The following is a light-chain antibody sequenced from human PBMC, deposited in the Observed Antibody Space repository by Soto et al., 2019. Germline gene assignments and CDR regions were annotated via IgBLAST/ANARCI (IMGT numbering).Light chain of an antibody. Sequence: EIVMTQSPAILSVSPGERATLSCRANQSISSNLAWYQQKPGQAPRLLIYGAPTGATGIRAGFSGSGSGTDVTFTINSLQSEDFAVSYCLMYNIGVGTFGGGTKVEIK. V-gene: IGKV3-15*01. J-gene: IGKJ4*01. CDR3: LMYNIGVGT. CDR2: GAP. CDR1: QSISSN.